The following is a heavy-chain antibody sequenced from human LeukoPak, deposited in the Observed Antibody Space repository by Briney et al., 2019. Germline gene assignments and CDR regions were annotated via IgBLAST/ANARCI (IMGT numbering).Heavy chain of an antibody. CDR3: ARDRNMITFGGVIAAGWYFDL. CDR2: IYYSGST. CDR1: GGSISSYY. Sequence: SETLSLTCTVSGGSISSYYWSWIRQPPGKGLEWIGYIYYSGSTNYNPSLKSRVIISVDTSKNQFSLKLSSVTAADTAVYYCARDRNMITFGGVIAAGWYFDLWGRGTLVTVSS. V-gene: IGHV4-59*01. J-gene: IGHJ2*01. D-gene: IGHD3-16*02.